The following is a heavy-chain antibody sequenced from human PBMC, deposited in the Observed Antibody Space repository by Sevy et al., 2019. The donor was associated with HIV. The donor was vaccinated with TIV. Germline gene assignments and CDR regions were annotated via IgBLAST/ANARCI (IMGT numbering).Heavy chain of an antibody. Sequence: ASVKVSCKASGGTFSSYAISWVRQAPGQGLEWMGGIIPIFGTANYEQKFQGRDTITADKSTSTAYMELRSLRSEDTAVYYCARRGSGWSREYYFDYWGQGTLVTVSS. J-gene: IGHJ4*02. CDR2: IIPIFGTA. V-gene: IGHV1-69*06. D-gene: IGHD6-19*01. CDR3: ARRGSGWSREYYFDY. CDR1: GGTFSSYA.